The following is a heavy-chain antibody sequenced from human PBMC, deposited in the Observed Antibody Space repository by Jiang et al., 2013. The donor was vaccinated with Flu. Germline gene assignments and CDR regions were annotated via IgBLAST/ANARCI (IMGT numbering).Heavy chain of an antibody. CDR3: AREYSSSPGWFDP. V-gene: IGHV4-30-4*01. D-gene: IGHD6-6*01. Sequence: SLTCTVSGGSISSGDYYWSWIRQPPGKGLEWIGYIYYSGSTYYNPSLKSRVTISVDTSKNQFSLKLSSVTAADTAVYYCAREYSSSPGWFDPWGQGTLVTASS. J-gene: IGHJ5*02. CDR2: IYYSGST. CDR1: GGSISSGDYY.